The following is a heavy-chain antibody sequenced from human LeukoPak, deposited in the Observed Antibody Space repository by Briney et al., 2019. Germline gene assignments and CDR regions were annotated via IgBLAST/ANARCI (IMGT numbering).Heavy chain of an antibody. V-gene: IGHV1-2*02. CDR1: GYTFTGYY. J-gene: IGHJ3*02. CDR3: ARFRLEWLSYDAFDI. D-gene: IGHD3-3*01. CDR2: INPNSGGT. Sequence: ASVKVSCKASGYTFTGYYMHWVRQAPGQGLEWMGWINPNSGGTNYAQKFQGRVTMTRDTSISTAYMELSRLRSDDTAVYYCARFRLEWLSYDAFDIWGQGTMVTVSS.